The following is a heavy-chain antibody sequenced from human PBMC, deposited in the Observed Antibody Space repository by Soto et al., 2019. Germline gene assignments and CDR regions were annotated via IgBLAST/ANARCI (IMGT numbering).Heavy chain of an antibody. CDR1: GGSISSYY. Sequence: QVQLQESGPGLVKPSETLSLTCTVSGGSISSYYWSWIRQPPGKGLEWIGYIYYSGSTNYNPSLKSRVTISVDTSKNRCSLKLSSVTAADTAVYYGAGRHSSCFRGWYFDLWGRGTLVIVSS. V-gene: IGHV4-59*01. D-gene: IGHD6-19*01. CDR2: IYYSGST. CDR3: AGRHSSCFRGWYFDL. J-gene: IGHJ2*01.